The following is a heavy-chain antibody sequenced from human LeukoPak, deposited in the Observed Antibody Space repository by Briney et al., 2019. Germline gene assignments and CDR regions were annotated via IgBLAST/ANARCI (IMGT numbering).Heavy chain of an antibody. CDR2: IRFEGSEK. V-gene: IGHV3-30*02. CDR3: AKPDFYSGYDYEGY. CDR1: GFFFSDYG. D-gene: IGHD5-12*01. Sequence: GSLRLSCATSGFFFSDYGFHWVRQPPGKGLEWVAFIRFEGSEKFYADSVKGRFTVSRDNSKSTLYLEMNSLRAEDTAVYYCAKPDFYSGYDYEGYWGQGTLVTVSS. J-gene: IGHJ4*02.